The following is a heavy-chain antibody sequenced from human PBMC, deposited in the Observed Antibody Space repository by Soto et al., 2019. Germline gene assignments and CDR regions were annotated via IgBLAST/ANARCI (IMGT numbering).Heavy chain of an antibody. V-gene: IGHV4-31*03. CDR1: GGSISSGGYY. Sequence: QVQLQESVPGLVKPSQTLSLTCTVSGGSISSGGYYWSWIRQHPGKGLEWIGYIYYSGSTYYNPSLKSRVTMSVDTSKNQFSLKLSSVTAADTAVYYCARDLVAALDAFDIWGQGTMVTVSS. CDR2: IYYSGST. D-gene: IGHD2-15*01. J-gene: IGHJ3*02. CDR3: ARDLVAALDAFDI.